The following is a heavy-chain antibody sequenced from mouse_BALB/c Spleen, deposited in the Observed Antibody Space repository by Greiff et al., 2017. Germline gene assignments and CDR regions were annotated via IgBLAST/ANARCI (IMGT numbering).Heavy chain of an antibody. V-gene: IGHV2-9*02. D-gene: IGHD2-12*01. CDR3: ARLRRNYAMDY. CDR2: IWAGGST. Sequence: VKVVESGPGLVAPSQSLSITCTVSGFSLTSYGVHWVRQPPGKGLEWLGVIWAGGSTNYNSALMSRLSISKDNSKSQVFLKMNSLQTDDTAMYYCARLRRNYAMDYWGQGTSVTVSS. J-gene: IGHJ4*01. CDR1: GFSLTSYG.